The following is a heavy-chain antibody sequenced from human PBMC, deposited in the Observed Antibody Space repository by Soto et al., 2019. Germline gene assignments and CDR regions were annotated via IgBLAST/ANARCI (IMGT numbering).Heavy chain of an antibody. J-gene: IGHJ4*02. CDR2: IYSSGRT. D-gene: IGHD6-19*01. CDR1: GASICGSD. V-gene: IGHV4-4*08. Sequence: SETLSLTCTVSGASICGSDWSWIRQPPGQGLEWVASIYSSGRTDYNHSLESRVTISVDTSKNQFSLNLRSVNEADTAVYYCARDYAGSSGHFDSWGQGTLVTVSS. CDR3: ARDYAGSSGHFDS.